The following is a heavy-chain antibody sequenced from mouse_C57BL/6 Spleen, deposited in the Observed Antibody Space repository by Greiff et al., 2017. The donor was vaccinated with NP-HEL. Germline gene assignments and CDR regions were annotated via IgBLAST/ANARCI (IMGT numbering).Heavy chain of an antibody. V-gene: IGHV1-52*01. CDR3: ARGSYSNPWFAY. Sequence: QVQLQQPGAELVRPGSSVKLSCKASGYTFTSYWMHWVKQRPIQGLEWIGNIDPSDSETHYTQKCKDKATLTVDKSSSTAYMQLSSLTSEDSAVYYCARGSYSNPWFAYWGQGTLVTVSA. CDR2: IDPSDSET. J-gene: IGHJ3*01. CDR1: GYTFTSYW. D-gene: IGHD2-5*01.